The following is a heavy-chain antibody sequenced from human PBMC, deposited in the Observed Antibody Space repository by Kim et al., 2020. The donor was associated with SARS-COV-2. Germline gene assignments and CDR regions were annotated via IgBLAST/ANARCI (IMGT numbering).Heavy chain of an antibody. CDR2: IYYSGST. V-gene: IGHV4-61*01. D-gene: IGHD3-10*01. CDR3: ARDSGYGYYFDY. CDR1: GGSVSSGSYY. Sequence: SETLSLTCTVSGGSVSSGSYYWSWIRQPPGKGLEWIGYIYYSGSTNYNPSLKSRVTISVDTSKNQFSLKLSSVTAADTAVYYCARDSGYGYYFDYWGQGTLVTVSS. J-gene: IGHJ4*02.